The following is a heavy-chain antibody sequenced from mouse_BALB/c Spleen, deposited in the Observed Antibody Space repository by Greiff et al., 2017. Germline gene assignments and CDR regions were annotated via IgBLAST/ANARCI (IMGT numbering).Heavy chain of an antibody. Sequence: EVNLVESGGGLVQPKGSLKLSCAASGFTFNTYAMNWVRQAPGKGLEWVARIRSKSNNYATYYADSVKDRFTISRDDSQSMLYLQMNNLKTEDTAMYYCVRHGALSMITEAMDYWGQGTSVTVSS. CDR2: IRSKSNNYAT. CDR3: VRHGALSMITEAMDY. D-gene: IGHD2-4*01. J-gene: IGHJ4*01. CDR1: GFTFNTYA. V-gene: IGHV10-1*02.